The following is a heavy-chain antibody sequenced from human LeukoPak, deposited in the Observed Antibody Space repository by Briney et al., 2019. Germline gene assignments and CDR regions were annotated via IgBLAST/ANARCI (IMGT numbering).Heavy chain of an antibody. CDR3: ARRGAVYAGNDFDY. D-gene: IGHD4-23*01. V-gene: IGHV4-39*07. CDR2: IYYSGST. J-gene: IGHJ4*02. CDR1: GGSISSSSYY. Sequence: SETLSLTCTVSGGSISSSSYYWGWIRQPPGKGLEWIGSIYYSGSTYYNPSLKSRVTISVDTSRNQFSLKLSSVTAADTAVYYCARRGAVYAGNDFDYWGQGTLGSVST.